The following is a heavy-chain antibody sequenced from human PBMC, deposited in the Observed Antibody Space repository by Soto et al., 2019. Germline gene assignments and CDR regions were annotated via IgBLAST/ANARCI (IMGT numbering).Heavy chain of an antibody. Sequence: QVQVVESGGGVVQPGRSLRLSCAASGFTFSSCGMHWVRQAPGKGLEWVAFISDDPSIKWYADSVKGRFTISRDNSKNTADLQMNSLRDEDTAVYYCAKDLTFSWSFDYWGQGTLVTVSS. D-gene: IGHD3-3*01. CDR3: AKDLTFSWSFDY. CDR1: GFTFSSCG. CDR2: ISDDPSIK. V-gene: IGHV3-30*18. J-gene: IGHJ4*02.